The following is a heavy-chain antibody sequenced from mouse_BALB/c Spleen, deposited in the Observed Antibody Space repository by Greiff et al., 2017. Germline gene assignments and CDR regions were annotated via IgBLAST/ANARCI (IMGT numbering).Heavy chain of an antibody. CDR2: IYPGSGNT. V-gene: IGHV1-63*01. J-gene: IGHJ1*01. Sequence: QVQLKESGAELVRPGTSVKISCKASGYAFTNYWLGWVKQRPGHGLEWIGDIYPGSGNTYYNEKFKGKATLTADKSSSTAYMQLSSLTSEDSAVYFCARKWDWYFDVWGAGTTVTVSS. CDR3: ARKWDWYFDV. CDR1: GYAFTNYW.